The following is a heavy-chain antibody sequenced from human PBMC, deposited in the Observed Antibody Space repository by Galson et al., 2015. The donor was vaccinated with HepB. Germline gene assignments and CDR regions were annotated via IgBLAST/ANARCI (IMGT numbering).Heavy chain of an antibody. J-gene: IGHJ4*02. CDR2: INPSGGST. Sequence: SVKVSCKASGYTFTSYYMHWVRQAPGQGLEWMGIINPSGGSTSYAQKFQGRVTMTRDTSTSTVYMELSSLRSEDTAVYYCARESRDCSSTSCYSYFDYWGQGTLVTVSS. D-gene: IGHD2-2*02. CDR1: GYTFTSYY. CDR3: ARESRDCSSTSCYSYFDY. V-gene: IGHV1-46*01.